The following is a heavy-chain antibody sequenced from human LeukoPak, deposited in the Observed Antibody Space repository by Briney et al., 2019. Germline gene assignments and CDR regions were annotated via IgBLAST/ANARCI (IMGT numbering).Heavy chain of an antibody. J-gene: IGHJ3*02. Sequence: PSETLSLTCTVSGGSITSNSYYWGWIRQPPGKGLEWIGSVYYSGSTYYNPSLKSRVTISVDTSKNHFSLKLSSVTAADTAVYYCARVIQPYYYDSSGYSNAFDIWGQGTMVTVSS. D-gene: IGHD3-22*01. CDR2: VYYSGST. V-gene: IGHV4-39*07. CDR3: ARVIQPYYYDSSGYSNAFDI. CDR1: GGSITSNSYY.